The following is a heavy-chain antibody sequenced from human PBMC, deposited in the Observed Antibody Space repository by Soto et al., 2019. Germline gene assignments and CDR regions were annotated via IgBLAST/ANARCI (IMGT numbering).Heavy chain of an antibody. CDR2: TYWDDDK. CDR1: GFSLSTTGVG. V-gene: IGHV2-5*02. D-gene: IGHD2-15*01. CDR3: AHRGIWCCDCSCDSHPFDY. Sequence: QITLKESGPTLVKPTQTLTLTCTFSGFSLSTTGVGVGWIRQPPGKALEWLALTYWDDDKRYSPSLESRLTITKDTPRNHVDLTMTDMDPWDTSTYFCAHRGIWCCDCSCDSHPFDYWCQGTLVTVSS. J-gene: IGHJ4*02.